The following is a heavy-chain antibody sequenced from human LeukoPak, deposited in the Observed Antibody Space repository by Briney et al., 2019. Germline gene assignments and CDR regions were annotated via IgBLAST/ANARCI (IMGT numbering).Heavy chain of an antibody. D-gene: IGHD2-15*01. J-gene: IGHJ5*02. Sequence: SETLSLTCTVSGGSISSGDHYWSWIRQPPGKGLEWIGYIYYSGSTYYNPSLKSRVTISVDTSKNQFSLKLSSVTAADTAVYYCAREGCGSGGSCYSNWFDPWGQGTLVTVSS. CDR2: IYYSGST. V-gene: IGHV4-30-4*01. CDR1: GGSISSGDHY. CDR3: AREGCGSGGSCYSNWFDP.